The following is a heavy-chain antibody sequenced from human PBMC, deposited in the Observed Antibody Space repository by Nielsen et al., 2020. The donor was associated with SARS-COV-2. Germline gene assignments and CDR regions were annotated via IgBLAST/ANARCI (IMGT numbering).Heavy chain of an antibody. CDR3: VSHYANWFDP. V-gene: IGHV1-69*13. D-gene: IGHD3-16*01. J-gene: IGHJ5*02. Sequence: SVKVSCKASGGTFSSYAISWVRQAPGQGLEWMGGIIPIFGTANYAQKFQGRVTITADESTSTAYMELSSLRSEDTAVYYCVSHYANWFDPWGQGTLVTVSS. CDR2: IIPIFGTA. CDR1: GGTFSSYA.